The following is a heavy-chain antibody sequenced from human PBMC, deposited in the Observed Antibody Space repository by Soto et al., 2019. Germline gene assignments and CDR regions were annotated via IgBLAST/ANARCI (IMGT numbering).Heavy chain of an antibody. V-gene: IGHV4-34*01. CDR3: ARGQEGIVATH. J-gene: IGHJ4*02. CDR2: INDGGST. D-gene: IGHD5-12*01. Sequence: QVQLQQWGAGLLKPSETLSLTCAVNGGSLTGYYWSWIRQPPGKGLEWIGEINDGGSTNYSPSLRGRATISSNTPNNQFSLKLNAVTAADKALYCCARGQEGIVATHWDQGALVTVSS. CDR1: GGSLTGYY.